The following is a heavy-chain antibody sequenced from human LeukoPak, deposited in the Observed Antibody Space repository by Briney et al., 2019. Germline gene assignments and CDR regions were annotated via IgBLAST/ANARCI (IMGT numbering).Heavy chain of an antibody. CDR2: INWNGRIT. J-gene: IGHJ6*03. Sequence: PGGSLRLSCAASGFTFDDYAMNWVRQVPGRGLEWVSGINWNGRITEYADSVKDRFTISRQNTKNSLHLYMNNLGGEDTALYFCARGSVQLWLRDTYYYMDVWGKGTTVTVSS. CDR3: ARGSVQLWLRDTYYYMDV. D-gene: IGHD5-18*01. V-gene: IGHV3-20*04. CDR1: GFTFDDYA.